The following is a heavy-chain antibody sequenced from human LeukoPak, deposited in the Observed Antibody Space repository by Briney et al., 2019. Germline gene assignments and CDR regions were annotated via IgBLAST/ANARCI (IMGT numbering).Heavy chain of an antibody. CDR1: GFTFSSYW. D-gene: IGHD6-13*01. CDR2: IRQDGSEK. CDR3: ARDGTAAGLYFDL. J-gene: IGHJ4*01. V-gene: IGHV3-7*01. Sequence: GGSLRLSCAASGFTFSSYWTRWVRQAPGKGPEWVASIRQDGSEKTYVDSVKGRFTISRDNTKNSLSLQLNGLRAEDTAVYYCARDGTAAGLYFDLWGQGTLVTVSS.